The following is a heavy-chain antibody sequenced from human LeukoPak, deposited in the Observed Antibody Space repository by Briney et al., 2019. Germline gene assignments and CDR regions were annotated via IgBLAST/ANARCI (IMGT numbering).Heavy chain of an antibody. V-gene: IGHV3-30-3*01. CDR1: GFTFSSYA. Sequence: GGSLRLSCAASGFTFSSYAMHWVRQAPGKGLEWVAVISYDGSNKYYADSVKGRFTISRDNSKNTLYLQMNSLRAEDTAVYYCASSGVEMATLGAFDIWGQGTMVTVSS. D-gene: IGHD5-24*01. J-gene: IGHJ3*02. CDR3: ASSGVEMATLGAFDI. CDR2: ISYDGSNK.